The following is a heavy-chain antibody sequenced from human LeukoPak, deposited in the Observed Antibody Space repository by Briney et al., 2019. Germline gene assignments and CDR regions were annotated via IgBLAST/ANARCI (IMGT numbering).Heavy chain of an antibody. CDR3: AKDRVGATLYFDS. CDR2: ITGSGDTT. J-gene: IGHJ4*02. Sequence: GGSLRLSCAASGFTFSSYSMNWVRQAPGKGLEWVSAITGSGDTTYYADSVKGRFTISRDNSKNTLYLQMNSLRAEDTAIYYCAKDRVGATLYFDSWGQGTLVTVSS. V-gene: IGHV3-23*01. D-gene: IGHD1-26*01. CDR1: GFTFSSYS.